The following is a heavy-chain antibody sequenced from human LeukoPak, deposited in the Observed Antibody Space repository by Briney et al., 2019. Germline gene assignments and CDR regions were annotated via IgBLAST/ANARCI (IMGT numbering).Heavy chain of an antibody. CDR3: ARGRMGSSGWYDDY. D-gene: IGHD6-19*01. J-gene: IGHJ4*02. CDR2: IYYSGSP. V-gene: IGHV4-59*01. CDR1: GGSISSYY. Sequence: TTSETLSLTCTVSGGSISSYYWSWIRQPPGEGLEWIGYIYYSGSPNYNPSLKSRVIISVDTSNNQFSLNLSSVTAADTAVYYCARGRMGSSGWYDDYWGQGTLVTVSS.